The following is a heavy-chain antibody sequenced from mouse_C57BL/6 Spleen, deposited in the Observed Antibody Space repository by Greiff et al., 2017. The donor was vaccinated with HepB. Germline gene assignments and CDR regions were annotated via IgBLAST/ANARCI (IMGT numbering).Heavy chain of an antibody. Sequence: VQLQQSGAELARPGASVKLSCKASGYTFTSYGISWVKQRTGQGLEWIGEIYPRSGNTYYNEKFKGKATLTADKSSSTAYMELRSLTSEDSAVYFCARVGDYDPAYWGQGTLVTVSA. CDR3: ARVGDYDPAY. CDR1: GYTFTSYG. CDR2: IYPRSGNT. J-gene: IGHJ3*01. D-gene: IGHD2-4*01. V-gene: IGHV1-81*01.